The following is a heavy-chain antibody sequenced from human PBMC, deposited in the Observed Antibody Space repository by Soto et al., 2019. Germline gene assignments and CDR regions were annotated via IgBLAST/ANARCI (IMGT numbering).Heavy chain of an antibody. CDR2: ISGSGTST. V-gene: IGHV3-23*01. J-gene: IGHJ4*02. D-gene: IGHD6-19*01. Sequence: EVQLLESGGGLAQPGGSLRLSCAASGFTLSSYAMSWVRQAPGKGLEWVAAISGSGTSTYYADSVKGRFTISKDNSKNTLYLQMNSLRAEDTAVYYCAKDRYRSSRSFDYWGQGTLVTVSS. CDR3: AKDRYRSSRSFDY. CDR1: GFTLSSYA.